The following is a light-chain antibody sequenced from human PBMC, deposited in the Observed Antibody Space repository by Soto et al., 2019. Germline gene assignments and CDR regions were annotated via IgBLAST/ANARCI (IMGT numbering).Light chain of an antibody. V-gene: IGLV2-8*01. Sequence: QSALTQPPSASGSPGQSVTISCTGTSSDVGGYNYVSWYQQHPGKAPKLIIYEVTKRPSGVPDRFSGSKSGNTASLTVSGLQAEDEADYYCCSYAGSNNLKVFGTGTKLTVL. CDR3: CSYAGSNNLKV. CDR1: SSDVGGYNY. CDR2: EVT. J-gene: IGLJ1*01.